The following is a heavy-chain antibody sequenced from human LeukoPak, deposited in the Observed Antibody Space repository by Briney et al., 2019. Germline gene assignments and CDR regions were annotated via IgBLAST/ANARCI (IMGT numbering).Heavy chain of an antibody. CDR3: ARDPSSDFWSGYYYYYYYYMDV. J-gene: IGHJ6*03. CDR1: GFTFSSYW. D-gene: IGHD3-3*01. V-gene: IGHV3-7*01. CDR2: IKQDGCEK. Sequence: PGGSLRLSCAASGFTFSSYWMSWVRQAPGKGLEWVANIKQDGCEKYYVDSVKGRFTISRDNAKNSLYLQMNSLRAEDTAVYYCARDPSSDFWSGYYYYYYYYMDVGGKGTRVTVSS.